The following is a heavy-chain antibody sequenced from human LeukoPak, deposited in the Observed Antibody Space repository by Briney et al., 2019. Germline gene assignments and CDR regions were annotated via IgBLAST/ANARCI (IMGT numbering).Heavy chain of an antibody. CDR2: IYYTGST. V-gene: IGHV4-39*07. D-gene: IGHD3-22*01. CDR3: ARGPYSYDSSGAFDI. Sequence: SETLSLTCTVSGGSISSSTYYWGWIRQPPEKGLEWIGSIYYTGSTYYNPSLKSRVTISVDTSKNQFSLKLSSVTAADTAVYFCARGPYSYDSSGAFDIWGQGTMVTVSS. CDR1: GGSISSSTYY. J-gene: IGHJ3*02.